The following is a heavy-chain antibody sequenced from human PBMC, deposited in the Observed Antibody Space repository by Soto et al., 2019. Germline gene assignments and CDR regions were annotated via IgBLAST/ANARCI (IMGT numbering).Heavy chain of an antibody. Sequence: PSETLSLTCAVSGYSISRSNWWVWFRLPPGKEQEWISYIDYSVNTYYSPALKSRVAMSVVTSMNQYSLKLSSVTAVDTAVYYRARVVVAATSTVSCDPWGLGTLVTVSS. CDR1: GYSISRSNW. V-gene: IGHV4-28*03. CDR2: IDYSVNT. CDR3: ARVVVAATSTVSCDP. D-gene: IGHD2-15*01. J-gene: IGHJ5*02.